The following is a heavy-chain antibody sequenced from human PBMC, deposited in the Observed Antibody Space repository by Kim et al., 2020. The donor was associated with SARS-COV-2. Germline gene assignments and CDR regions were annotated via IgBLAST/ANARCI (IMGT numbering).Heavy chain of an antibody. Sequence: GGSLRLSCAASGITVSRAWMSWVRQAPGKGLEWVGRIRSDTNGCTADYGAAVKGRFTISKDESKNTLYLQMNSLKSEDTAMYYCTTGTTGAEDDWGRGALVTVSS. D-gene: IGHD1-1*01. CDR1: GITVSRAW. CDR2: IRSDTNGCTA. V-gene: IGHV3-15*01. CDR3: TTGTTGAEDD. J-gene: IGHJ4*02.